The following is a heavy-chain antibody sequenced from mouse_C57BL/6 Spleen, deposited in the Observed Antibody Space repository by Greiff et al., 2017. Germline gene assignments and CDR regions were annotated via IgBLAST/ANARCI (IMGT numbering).Heavy chain of an antibody. CDR2: IYPGDGDT. Sequence: QVQLQQSGPELVKPGASVKFSCTASGYAFSSSWMNWVKQRPGKGLEWIGRIYPGDGDTNSNGKFKGKATLTADKSSITAYMQLSSLTSEDSAVYFCARDGYGNLAYGGQGTLVTVSA. CDR3: ARDGYGNLAY. V-gene: IGHV1-82*01. J-gene: IGHJ3*01. D-gene: IGHD2-10*02. CDR1: GYAFSSSW.